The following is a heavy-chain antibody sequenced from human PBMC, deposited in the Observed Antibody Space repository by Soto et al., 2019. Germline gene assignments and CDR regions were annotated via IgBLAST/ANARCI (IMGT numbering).Heavy chain of an antibody. J-gene: IGHJ6*03. D-gene: IGHD6-19*01. V-gene: IGHV1-18*01. CDR2: ISAYNGNT. CDR1: GYSFTNYG. CDR3: ARDRGVAPLVAGNSHYYYSMDV. Sequence: QDQLVQSGVEVKKPGASVKVSCKASGYSFTNYGITWVRQAPGQGFEWMGWISAYNGNTNYAQKFQGRVTLTTDAFTSTAYLELRSLRSVDTAVYYCARDRGVAPLVAGNSHYYYSMDVWGKGTTVTVSS.